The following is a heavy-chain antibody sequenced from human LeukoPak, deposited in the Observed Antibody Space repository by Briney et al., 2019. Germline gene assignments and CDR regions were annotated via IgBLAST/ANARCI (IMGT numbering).Heavy chain of an antibody. CDR2: ITSGSNTI. CDR1: GFTFSSYS. Sequence: PGGSLRLSCAASGFTFSSYSMNWARQAPGMGLEWLSYITSGSNTIYYADSVKGRFTISRDNVKNALFLQMNSLRAEDTAVYYCARDCPWTGARCYTDSFDMWGQGTMVTVSS. V-gene: IGHV3-48*01. CDR3: ARDCPWTGARCYTDSFDM. J-gene: IGHJ3*02. D-gene: IGHD2-2*02.